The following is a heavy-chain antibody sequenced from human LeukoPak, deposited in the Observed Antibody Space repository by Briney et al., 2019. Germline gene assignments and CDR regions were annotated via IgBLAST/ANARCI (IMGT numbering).Heavy chain of an antibody. J-gene: IGHJ5*01. CDR1: GYTFTGYY. D-gene: IGHD3-3*01. Sequence: GASVKVSCKASGYTFTGYYMHWVRQAPGQGLEWMGIINPSGGGTSYAQEFQGRLTMTRDMSTSTVYMELSSLRSDDTALHFCARGRSAWLDSWGQGTLVTVSS. CDR3: ARGRSAWLDS. V-gene: IGHV1-46*01. CDR2: INPSGGGT.